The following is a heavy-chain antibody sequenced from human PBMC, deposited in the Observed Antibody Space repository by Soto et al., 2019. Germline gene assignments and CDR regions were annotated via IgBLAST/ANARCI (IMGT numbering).Heavy chain of an antibody. CDR2: IYYSGST. CDR3: ARLLVGAPGAFDI. Sequence: QLQLQESGPGLVKPSETLSLTCTVSGGSISSSSYYWGWIRQPPGKGLEWIGSIYYSGSTYYNPSLKSRVTISVDTSKNQFSLKLSSVTAADTAVYYCARLLVGAPGAFDIWGQGTMVTVSS. CDR1: GGSISSSSYY. D-gene: IGHD1-26*01. J-gene: IGHJ3*02. V-gene: IGHV4-39*01.